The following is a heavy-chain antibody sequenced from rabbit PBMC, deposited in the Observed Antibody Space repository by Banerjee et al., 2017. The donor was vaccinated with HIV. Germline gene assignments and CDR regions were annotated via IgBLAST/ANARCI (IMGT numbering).Heavy chain of an antibody. Sequence: EESGGDLVKPEGSLTLTCTASGFSFSSSYWICWVRQAPGKGLEWIACIYAGSSGSTYYASWAKGRFTISKTSSTTVTLQMTSLTAADTATYFCARDFASSSDRNFDLWGPGTLVTVS. D-gene: IGHD1-1*01. CDR3: ARDFASSSDRNFDL. CDR2: IYAGSSGST. CDR1: GFSFSSSYW. V-gene: IGHV1S45*01. J-gene: IGHJ4*01.